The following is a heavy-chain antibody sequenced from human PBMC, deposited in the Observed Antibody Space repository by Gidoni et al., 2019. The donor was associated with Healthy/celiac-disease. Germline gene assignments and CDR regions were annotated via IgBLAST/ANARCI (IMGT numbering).Heavy chain of an antibody. Sequence: EVQLVESGGGLVQPGRSLRLSCTASGFTFGDYAMSWVRQAPGKGLGWVGFIRSKAYGGTTEYAASVKGRFTISRDDSKSIAYLQMNSLKTEDTAVYYCTRDQLWYSSGWYSGYYYYGMDVWGQGTTVTVSS. J-gene: IGHJ6*02. CDR1: GFTFGDYA. V-gene: IGHV3-49*04. CDR2: IRSKAYGGTT. D-gene: IGHD6-19*01. CDR3: TRDQLWYSSGWYSGYYYYGMDV.